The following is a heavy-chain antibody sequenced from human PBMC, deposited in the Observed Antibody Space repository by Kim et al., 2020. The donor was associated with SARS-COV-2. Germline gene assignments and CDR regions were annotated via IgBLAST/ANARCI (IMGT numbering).Heavy chain of an antibody. CDR3: ARIGDY. D-gene: IGHD2-15*01. J-gene: IGHJ4*02. CDR2: YPGDCDT. Sequence: YPGDCDTRYRPSFQDLVTISADKSISTAYLEWSSLKASDTALYYCARIGDYWGQGTLVTVSS. V-gene: IGHV5-51*01.